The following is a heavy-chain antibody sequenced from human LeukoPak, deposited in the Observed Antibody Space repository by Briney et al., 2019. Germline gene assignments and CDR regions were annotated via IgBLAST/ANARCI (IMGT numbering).Heavy chain of an antibody. Sequence: GGSLRLSCAASGFTFRDYSMNWVRQAPGKCLEWISYTSTSSSTIYYSDSVKGRFTISRDNSKNTLYLQMNSLRAEDTGVYYCAKDPSSGSRRAYWGQGTLVTVSS. V-gene: IGHV3-48*01. CDR2: TSTSSSTI. CDR1: GFTFRDYS. D-gene: IGHD6-19*01. J-gene: IGHJ4*02. CDR3: AKDPSSGSRRAY.